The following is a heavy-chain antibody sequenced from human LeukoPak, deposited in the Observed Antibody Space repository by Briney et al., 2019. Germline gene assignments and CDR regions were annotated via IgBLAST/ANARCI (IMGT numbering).Heavy chain of an antibody. Sequence: SQTLSLTCTVSGGSISSYYWSWIRQPAGKGLEWIGRIYTSGSTNYNPSLKSRVTMSVDTSKNQFSLKLSSVTAADTAVYYCARDPWELFYFDYWGQGTLVTVSS. CDR3: ARDPWELFYFDY. J-gene: IGHJ4*02. CDR1: GGSISSYY. CDR2: IYTSGST. V-gene: IGHV4-4*07. D-gene: IGHD1-26*01.